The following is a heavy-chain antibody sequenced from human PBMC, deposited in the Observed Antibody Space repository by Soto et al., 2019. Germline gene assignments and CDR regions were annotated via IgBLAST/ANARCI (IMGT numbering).Heavy chain of an antibody. CDR1: GFSFSDYS. Sequence: EVQLVESGGGLVKPGGSLRLSCAASGFSFSDYSMNWVRQAPGKGLEWVSSISGSTSYIYYADSLKGRFTVSRDNAEKSLYLQMNSLRAEDTAVYYCARDWAYCSGTGCRDYYHYMDGWGKGPRVTVSS. CDR2: ISGSTSYI. J-gene: IGHJ6*03. CDR3: ARDWAYCSGTGCRDYYHYMDG. D-gene: IGHD2-2*01. V-gene: IGHV3-21*01.